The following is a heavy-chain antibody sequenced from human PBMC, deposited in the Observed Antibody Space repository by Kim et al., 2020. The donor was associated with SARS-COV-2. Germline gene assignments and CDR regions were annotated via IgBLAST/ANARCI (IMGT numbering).Heavy chain of an antibody. V-gene: IGHV1-24*01. Sequence: ASVKVSCKVSGYTLTELSMHWVRRAPGKGLEWMGGFDPEDGETIYAQKFQGRVTMTEDTSTDTAYMELSSLRSEDTAVYYCATAGAGPYGMDVWGQGTTVTVSS. D-gene: IGHD3-10*01. J-gene: IGHJ6*02. CDR1: GYTLTELS. CDR3: ATAGAGPYGMDV. CDR2: FDPEDGET.